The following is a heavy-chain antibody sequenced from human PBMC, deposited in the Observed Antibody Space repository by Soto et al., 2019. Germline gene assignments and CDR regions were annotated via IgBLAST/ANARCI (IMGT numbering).Heavy chain of an antibody. J-gene: IGHJ4*02. CDR1: GGTFSFYA. CDR3: ARDRGPYYDSSGYYPTFHY. V-gene: IGHV1-69*13. D-gene: IGHD3-22*01. Sequence: SVKVSCKASGGTFSFYAISWVRQAPGQGLEWMGGIIPIFGTAKYAQKFQGRVTITADESTSTAYMELSSLRSEDTAVYFCARDRGPYYDSSGYYPTFHYCGQGTIVTVST. CDR2: IIPIFGTA.